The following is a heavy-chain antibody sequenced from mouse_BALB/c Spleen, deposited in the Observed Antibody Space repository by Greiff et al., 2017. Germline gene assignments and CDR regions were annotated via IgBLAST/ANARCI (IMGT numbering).Heavy chain of an antibody. Sequence: LQQPGSELVRPGASVKLSCKASGYTFTSYWMHWVKQRPGQGLEWIGNIYPGSGSTNYDEKFKSKATLTVDTSSSPAYMQLSSLTSEDSAVYYCTRDYGSSYDYWGQGTTLTVSS. CDR2: IYPGSGST. CDR3: TRDYGSSYDY. V-gene: IGHV1S22*01. CDR1: GYTFTSYW. J-gene: IGHJ2*01. D-gene: IGHD1-1*01.